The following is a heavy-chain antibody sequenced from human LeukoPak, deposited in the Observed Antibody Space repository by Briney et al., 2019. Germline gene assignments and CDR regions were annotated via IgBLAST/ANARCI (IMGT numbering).Heavy chain of an antibody. Sequence: PGGSLRLSCAASGFTFSNYEMNWDRQAPGKGLEWVSFISSSGNTKYYPDSVKGRFTISRDNAKNSLYLQMNSLRGEDTAVYYCARGPSYDSGQPGYWGQGTLVTVSS. CDR3: ARGPSYDSGQPGY. CDR2: ISSSGNTK. CDR1: GFTFSNYE. V-gene: IGHV3-48*03. J-gene: IGHJ4*02. D-gene: IGHD3-10*01.